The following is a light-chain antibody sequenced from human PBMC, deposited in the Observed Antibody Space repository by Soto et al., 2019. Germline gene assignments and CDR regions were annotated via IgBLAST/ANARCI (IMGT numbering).Light chain of an antibody. V-gene: IGKV3D-7*01. CDR1: QSVSSSY. CDR3: HYYDKWPPGT. CDR2: DAS. J-gene: IGKJ1*01. Sequence: EIEMTQSPGTLSFSPGESATLSCRASQSVSSSYLAWYQQKPGQAPRLLIFDASARAVDIPGRFSGSKSGTEFTLTISSLQPEDFAVYYCHYYDKWPPGTFGQGTKVDIK.